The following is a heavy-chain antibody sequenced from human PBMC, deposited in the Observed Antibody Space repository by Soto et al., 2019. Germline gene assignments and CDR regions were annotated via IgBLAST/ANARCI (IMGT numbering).Heavy chain of an antibody. CDR2: IKSDGSGT. Sequence: EVQLVESGGGLVQPGESLTLSCAASGFTFSGYWMHWVRQAPGKGLVWVSRIKSDGSGTYYADSVQGRLTISRDNAKNTLFLQMNSLRVEDTAVYYCARGYGDRYDGNGYLGRHWGQGTLVTVSS. CDR1: GFTFSGYW. J-gene: IGHJ4*02. V-gene: IGHV3-74*01. CDR3: ARGYGDRYDGNGYLGRH. D-gene: IGHD3-22*01.